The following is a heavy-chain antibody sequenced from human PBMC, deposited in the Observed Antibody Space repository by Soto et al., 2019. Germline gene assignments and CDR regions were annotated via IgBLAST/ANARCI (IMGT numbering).Heavy chain of an antibody. CDR3: ARVDIVVVPAAILGLNWFDP. CDR1: GYSFTSYW. D-gene: IGHD2-2*02. J-gene: IGHJ5*02. V-gene: IGHV5-51*01. CDR2: IYPGDSDT. Sequence: GGSLKISCKGSGYSFTSYWIGWVRQMPGKGLEWMGIIYPGDSDTRYSPSFQGQVIISADKSISTAYLQWSSLKASDTAMYYCARVDIVVVPAAILGLNWFDPWGQGTLVTVSS.